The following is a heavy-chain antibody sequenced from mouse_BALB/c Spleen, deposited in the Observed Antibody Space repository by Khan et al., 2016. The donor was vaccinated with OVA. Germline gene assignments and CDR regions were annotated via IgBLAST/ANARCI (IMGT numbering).Heavy chain of an antibody. V-gene: IGHV3-2*02. J-gene: IGHJ2*01. CDR1: GYSITSGYG. Sequence: VQLKQSGPGLVKPSQSLSLTCTVTGYSITSGYGWNWTRQFPGNKLEWMGYISYSGSTNYNPSLKSRISITRDTSKNQFFLQLNSVTTGDPATYSYARTSRIKYWGQGTTLTVSS. D-gene: IGHD3-3*01. CDR3: ARTSRIKY. CDR2: ISYSGST.